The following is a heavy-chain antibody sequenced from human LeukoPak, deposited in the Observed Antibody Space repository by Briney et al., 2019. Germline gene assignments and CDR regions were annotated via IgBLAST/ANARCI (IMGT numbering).Heavy chain of an antibody. CDR1: GFTFSSYG. CDR2: ISYDGSSK. Sequence: GRSLRLSCAASGFTFSSYGMHWVRQAPGKGLEWVSVISYDGSSKDYADSVKGRFTISRDNTKNTLYLQMNSLRAEDTAVYYCAKRGSCGGDCYSGAPDYWGQGTLVTVSS. CDR3: AKRGSCGGDCYSGAPDY. D-gene: IGHD2-21*02. V-gene: IGHV3-30*18. J-gene: IGHJ4*02.